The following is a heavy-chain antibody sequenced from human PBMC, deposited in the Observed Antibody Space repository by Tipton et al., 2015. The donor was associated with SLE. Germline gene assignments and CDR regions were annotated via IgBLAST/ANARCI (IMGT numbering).Heavy chain of an antibody. CDR1: GFSFSSYW. V-gene: IGHV3-7*03. CDR2: INEDSSET. D-gene: IGHD1-7*01. Sequence: SLRLSCEASGFSFSSYWLSWVRQAPGKGPQWVANINEDSSETAYVDSVMGRFTISRDNAGKSVSLQMNNLRPEDTAVYYCAKFGNLGDLFFDHWGQGTLVTVSS. J-gene: IGHJ4*02. CDR3: AKFGNLGDLFFDH.